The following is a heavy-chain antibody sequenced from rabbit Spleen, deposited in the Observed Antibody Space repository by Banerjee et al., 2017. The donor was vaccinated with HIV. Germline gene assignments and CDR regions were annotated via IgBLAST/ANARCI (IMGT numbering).Heavy chain of an antibody. CDR3: ARDTATSFSTYGMDL. CDR2: IDSGSSGFT. Sequence: QEQLEESGGDLVKPEGSLTLTCTASGFSFSSSYWICWVRQAPGKGLEWIACIDSGSSGFTYYASWAKGRFTISKTSSTTVTLQMTRLTAADTATYFCARDTATSFSTYGMDLWGPGTLVTVS. D-gene: IGHD1-1*01. CDR1: GFSFSSSYW. V-gene: IGHV1S45*01. J-gene: IGHJ6*01.